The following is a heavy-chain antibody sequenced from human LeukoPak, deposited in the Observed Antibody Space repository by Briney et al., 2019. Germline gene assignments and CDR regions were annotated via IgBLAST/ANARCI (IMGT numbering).Heavy chain of an antibody. CDR2: IYSGGST. CDR3: ARQEVVEDTFDI. D-gene: IGHD2-15*01. Sequence: GGSLRLSCAASGFTVSSNYMNWVRQAPGKGLEWVSIIYSGGSTYCADSVKGRFTISRDNSKNTLYLQMNSLRAEDTAVYYCARQEVVEDTFDIWGQRTMVTVSS. J-gene: IGHJ3*02. CDR1: GFTVSSNY. V-gene: IGHV3-53*01.